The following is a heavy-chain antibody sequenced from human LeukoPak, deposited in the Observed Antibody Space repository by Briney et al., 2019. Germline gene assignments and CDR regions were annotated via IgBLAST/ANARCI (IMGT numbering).Heavy chain of an antibody. D-gene: IGHD2-15*01. V-gene: IGHV1-46*01. Sequence: ASVKVSCKASGYTFTSYYTHWVRQAPGQGLEWMGIINPSGGSTSYAQKFQGRVTMTRDTSTSTVYMELSSLRSEDTAVYYCARRRDACSGNSCYSFDFWGQGTLVTVSS. CDR1: GYTFTSYY. J-gene: IGHJ4*02. CDR2: INPSGGST. CDR3: ARRRDACSGNSCYSFDF.